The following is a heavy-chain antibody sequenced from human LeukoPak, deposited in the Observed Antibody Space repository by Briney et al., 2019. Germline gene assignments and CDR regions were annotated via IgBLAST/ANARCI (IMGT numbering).Heavy chain of an antibody. Sequence: GASVKVSCKASGYTFTGYYMHWVRQAPGQGLEWMGIINPSGGSTSYAQKFQGRVTMTRDTSTSTVYMELSSLRSEDTAVYYCARGRVIYGSGSYSDAFDIWGQGTMVTVSS. V-gene: IGHV1-46*01. CDR1: GYTFTGYY. J-gene: IGHJ3*02. CDR2: INPSGGST. CDR3: ARGRVIYGSGSYSDAFDI. D-gene: IGHD3-10*01.